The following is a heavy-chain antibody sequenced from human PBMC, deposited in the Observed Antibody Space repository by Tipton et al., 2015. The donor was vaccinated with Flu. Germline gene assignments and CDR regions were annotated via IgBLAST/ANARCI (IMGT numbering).Heavy chain of an antibody. CDR1: GFTFSSFW. CDR3: VRALDD. CDR2: IKQDGSEI. Sequence: QLEQSGGGLVQPGGSLRLSCAASGFTFSSFWMSWVRQAPGKGLEWVANIKQDGSEIYYVDSVKGRFTISRDNAQNSLFLQMNSLRAEDTAVYYCVRALDDWGQGTLVTVSS. V-gene: IGHV3-7*04. J-gene: IGHJ4*02.